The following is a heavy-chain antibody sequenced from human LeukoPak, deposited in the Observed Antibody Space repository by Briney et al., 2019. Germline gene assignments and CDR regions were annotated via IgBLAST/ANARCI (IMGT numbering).Heavy chain of an antibody. CDR2: IYSGGST. CDR1: GFTVSNNY. J-gene: IGHJ4*02. D-gene: IGHD4-23*01. Sequence: PGGSLRLSCAASGFTVSNNYMSWVRQAPGKGLEWVSVIYSGGSTYYADSVKGRFTISRDNSKNTLYLQMNSLRAEDTAVYYCARDSTSDYGGVYFDYWGQGTLVTVSS. CDR3: ARDSTSDYGGVYFDY. V-gene: IGHV3-53*01.